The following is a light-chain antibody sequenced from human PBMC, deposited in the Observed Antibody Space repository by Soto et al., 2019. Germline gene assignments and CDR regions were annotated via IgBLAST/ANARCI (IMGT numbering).Light chain of an antibody. CDR3: LQYGSSPAT. CDR2: GAS. CDR1: QSVYSTY. V-gene: IGKV3-20*01. J-gene: IGKJ2*01. Sequence: EIVLTQSPGTLSLSPGERATLSCRASQSVYSTYLAWYRQKPGQAPRLLIYGASSRTTGTPDRFSGGGSGTDFPLTISRLEPAYLAVYYCLQYGSSPATFGQGTKLEIK.